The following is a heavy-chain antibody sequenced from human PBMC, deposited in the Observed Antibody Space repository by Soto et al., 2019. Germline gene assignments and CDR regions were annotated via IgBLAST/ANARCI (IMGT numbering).Heavy chain of an antibody. D-gene: IGHD2-2*01. CDR2: TYYRSKWYN. J-gene: IGHJ3*02. V-gene: IGHV6-1*01. CDR1: GDSVSSNSAA. Sequence: SQTLSLTCVISGDSVSSNSAAWNWIRQSPSRGLEWLGRTYYRSKWYNDYAVSVKSRITINPDTSKNQFSLQLNSVTPEDTAVYYCARGYCSSTSCKARGAFDIWGQGTMVTVS. CDR3: ARGYCSSTSCKARGAFDI.